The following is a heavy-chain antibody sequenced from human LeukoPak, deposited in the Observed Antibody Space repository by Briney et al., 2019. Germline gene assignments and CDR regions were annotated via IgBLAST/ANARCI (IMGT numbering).Heavy chain of an antibody. D-gene: IGHD3-9*01. CDR3: SRIFYHGSTGYYPDH. Sequence: PGGSLRLSCAVSGFTFSDHHMDWVRQAPGKGLEWIGRRKNKANAYSTVYAASVKGRFTFSRDDPKNSLYLQMDSLKDEDTAVYYCSRIFYHGSTGYYPDHWGQGTLVTVSS. V-gene: IGHV3-72*01. J-gene: IGHJ4*02. CDR2: RKNKANAYST. CDR1: GFTFSDHH.